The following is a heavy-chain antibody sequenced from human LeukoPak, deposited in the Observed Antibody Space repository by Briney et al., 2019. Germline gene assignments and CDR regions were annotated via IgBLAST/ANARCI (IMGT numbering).Heavy chain of an antibody. Sequence: SETLSLTCAVYGGSFSGYYWSWIRQPPGKGLEWIGEINHSGSTNYNPSLKSRVTISVDTSKNQFSLKLSSVTAADTAVYYCARGRVVVAATPEIYYYYGMDVWGQGTTVTVS. CDR3: ARGRVVVAATPEIYYYYGMDV. CDR2: INHSGST. V-gene: IGHV4-34*01. J-gene: IGHJ6*02. CDR1: GGSFSGYY. D-gene: IGHD2-15*01.